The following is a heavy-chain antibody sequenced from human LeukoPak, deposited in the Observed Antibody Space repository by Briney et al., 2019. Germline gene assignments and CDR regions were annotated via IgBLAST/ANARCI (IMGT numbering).Heavy chain of an antibody. V-gene: IGHV3-7*03. CDR2: IKQDGSDR. CDR3: AKGEKTRPFGGVIDY. CDR1: GFTFRNYW. D-gene: IGHD3-16*02. J-gene: IGHJ4*02. Sequence: SGGSLRLSCAASGFTFRNYWMSWVRQAPGAGLEWVANIKQDGSDRNYVTSVRGRFTISRDNAESSLYLQMNSLRAEDTAVYYCAKGEKTRPFGGVIDYWGQGTLVTVSS.